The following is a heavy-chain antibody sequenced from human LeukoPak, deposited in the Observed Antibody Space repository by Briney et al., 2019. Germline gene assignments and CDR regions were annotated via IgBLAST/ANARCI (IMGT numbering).Heavy chain of an antibody. CDR3: AKAQEYQLLSGYFDY. V-gene: IGHV3-9*01. J-gene: IGHJ4*02. CDR2: ISWNSGSI. CDR1: GFTFDDYA. D-gene: IGHD2-2*01. Sequence: GGYLRLSCAASGFTFDDYAMHWVRQAPGKGLEWDSGISWNSGSIAYADSVKGRFTISRDNAENSLYLQMNSLRAEDTALYYCAKAQEYQLLSGYFDYWGQGTLVTVSS.